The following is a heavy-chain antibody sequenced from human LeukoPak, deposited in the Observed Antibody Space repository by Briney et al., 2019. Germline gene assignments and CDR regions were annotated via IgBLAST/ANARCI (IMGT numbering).Heavy chain of an antibody. CDR1: GYTFTSYD. D-gene: IGHD5-18*01. CDR2: MNPNSGNT. Sequence: ASVKVSCKASGYTFTSYDINWVRQATGQGLEWMGWMNPNSGNTGYAQKFQGRVTITRNTSISTAYMELSSLRSEDTAVYYCARGGGYSYGYLVGYYYYYYMDVWGKGTTVTVSS. CDR3: ARGGGYSYGYLVGYYYYYYMDV. V-gene: IGHV1-8*03. J-gene: IGHJ6*03.